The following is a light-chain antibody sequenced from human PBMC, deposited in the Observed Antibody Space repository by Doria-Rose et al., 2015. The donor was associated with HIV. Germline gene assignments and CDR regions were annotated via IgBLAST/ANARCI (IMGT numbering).Light chain of an antibody. V-gene: IGKV4-1*01. J-gene: IGKJ3*01. CDR2: WAS. CDR1: QSLLYTSKNY. CDR3: QQYYDTLS. Sequence: VLTQPPESLGMPLGERATLNCKSNQSLLYTSKNYLAWYQQKPGQPPKLLIYWASTRQSGVPARFSGSGSGTDFTLTISSLEAEDVAVYYCQQYYDTLSFGPGTTVDIK.